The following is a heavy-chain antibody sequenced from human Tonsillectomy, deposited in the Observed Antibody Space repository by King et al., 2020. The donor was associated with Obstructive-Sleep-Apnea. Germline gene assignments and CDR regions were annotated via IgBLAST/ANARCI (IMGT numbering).Heavy chain of an antibody. CDR1: GYSFTTYW. J-gene: IGHJ3*01. D-gene: IGHD4-17*01. Sequence: QLVQSGAQLKKSGESLRISCKTSGYSFTTYWSYWVRQMPGKGLEWMGRIDPSDSYTNYSPSFQGHVFISADNSIRTAYLQWSSLKASDTAMYYCARPVYGDDALDVWGQGTMVTVSS. CDR2: IDPSDSYT. V-gene: IGHV5-10-1*01. CDR3: ARPVYGDDALDV.